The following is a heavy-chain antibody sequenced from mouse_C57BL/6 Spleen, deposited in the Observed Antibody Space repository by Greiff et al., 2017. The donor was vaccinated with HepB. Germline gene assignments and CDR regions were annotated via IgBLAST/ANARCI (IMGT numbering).Heavy chain of an antibody. CDR3: ASNSNYDAMDY. V-gene: IGHV1-61*01. CDR2: IYPSDSET. J-gene: IGHJ4*01. CDR1: GYTFTSYW. D-gene: IGHD2-5*01. Sequence: QVQLQQPGAELVRPGSSVKLSCKASGYTFTSYWMDWVKQRPGQGLEWIGNIYPSDSETHYNQKFKDKATLTVDKSSSTAYMQLSSLTSEDSAVYYCASNSNYDAMDYWGQGTSVTVSS.